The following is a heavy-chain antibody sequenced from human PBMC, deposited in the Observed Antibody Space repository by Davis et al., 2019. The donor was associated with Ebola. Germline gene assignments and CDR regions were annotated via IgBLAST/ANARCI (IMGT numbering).Heavy chain of an antibody. CDR3: ARGNDDYVAFDS. CDR2: IYYSGTT. J-gene: IGHJ4*02. D-gene: IGHD4-17*01. V-gene: IGHV4-59*01. Sequence: MPSETLSLTCTVSGASISSYYWSWIRQPPGKGLEWIGYIYYSGTTDYNPSLKSRVTISLDTSKNQFSLKMTSVTTADTAVYYCARGNDDYVAFDSWGQGNLVTVSS. CDR1: GASISSYY.